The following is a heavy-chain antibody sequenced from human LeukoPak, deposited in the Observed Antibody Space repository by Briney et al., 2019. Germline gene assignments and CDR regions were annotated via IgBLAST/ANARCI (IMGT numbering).Heavy chain of an antibody. CDR1: GFTFSSYW. V-gene: IGHV3-74*01. CDR2: ISKDGSST. J-gene: IGHJ4*02. D-gene: IGHD1-26*01. Sequence: GGSLRLSCAASGFTFSSYWMHWVRQAPGKGLVWVSRISKDGSSTYYADSVKGRFTISRDNAKNTLYLPMNGLRAEDTAVYYCARDEVGVGATHDYWGQGTLVTVSS. CDR3: ARDEVGVGATHDY.